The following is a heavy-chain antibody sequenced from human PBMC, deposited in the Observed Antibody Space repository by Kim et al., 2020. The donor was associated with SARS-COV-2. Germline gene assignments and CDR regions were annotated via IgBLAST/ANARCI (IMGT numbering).Heavy chain of an antibody. Sequence: TYYEDKLQGRVPVTGDRSNTTIYMDLSSLRSDDTAVYYCTRARAITGLDPWGQGTLVTVSS. V-gene: IGHV1-2*02. CDR2: T. CDR3: TRARAITGLDP. J-gene: IGHJ5*02.